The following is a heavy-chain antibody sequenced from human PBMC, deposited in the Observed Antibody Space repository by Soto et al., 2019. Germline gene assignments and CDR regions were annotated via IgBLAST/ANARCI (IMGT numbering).Heavy chain of an antibody. Sequence: QVQLVQSGAEVKKPGASVKVSCKASGYTFTSYAMHWVRQAPGQRLEWMGWINAGNGNTKYSQKFQGRVTITRDTSASTAYMELSSLRSEDTAVYYCARKGEAMVRGVHYNWFDPWGQGTLVTVSS. V-gene: IGHV1-3*01. CDR3: ARKGEAMVRGVHYNWFDP. CDR1: GYTFTSYA. D-gene: IGHD3-10*01. CDR2: INAGNGNT. J-gene: IGHJ5*02.